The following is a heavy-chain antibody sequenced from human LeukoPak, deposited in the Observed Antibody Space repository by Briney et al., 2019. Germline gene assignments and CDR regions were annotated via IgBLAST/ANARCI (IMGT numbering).Heavy chain of an antibody. D-gene: IGHD1-26*01. CDR1: GFPFRSYG. J-gene: IGHJ4*02. CDR3: AKDTNSGSYSDFDY. Sequence: GSLRLSCAGAGFPFRSYGMPWVRQAPGQGLGWGAFIRYDGSNKYYADSVKGRFTISRDNSKDTLYLQMNSLRAEDTAVYYCAKDTNSGSYSDFDYWGQGTLVTVSS. CDR2: IRYDGSNK. V-gene: IGHV3-30*02.